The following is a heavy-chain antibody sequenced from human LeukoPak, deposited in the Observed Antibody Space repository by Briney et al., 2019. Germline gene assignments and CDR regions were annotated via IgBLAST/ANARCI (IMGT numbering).Heavy chain of an antibody. CDR3: ARNAYDFWSGYSHYYMDV. D-gene: IGHD3-3*01. J-gene: IGHJ6*03. CDR2: ISAYNGNT. Sequence: ASVKVSCTASGYTFTSYGISWVRQAPGQGLEWMGWISAYNGNTDYAQKLQGRGTMTTDTSTSKAYMELRSLRSDDTAVYYCARNAYDFWSGYSHYYMDVWGKGTTVTVSS. CDR1: GYTFTSYG. V-gene: IGHV1-18*01.